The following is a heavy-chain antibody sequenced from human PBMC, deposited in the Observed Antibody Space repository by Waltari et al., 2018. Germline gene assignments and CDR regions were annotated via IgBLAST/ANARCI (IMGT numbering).Heavy chain of an antibody. Sequence: EVQLVASGGGLVQPGGSLRLSCAASGFTFSGYSMKWVRQAPGKGLEWVSYISSSSSTIYYADSVKGRFTISRDNAKNSLYLQMNSLRDEDTAVYYCARDPSGGGPGGHYWGQGTLVTVSS. CDR2: ISSSSSTI. V-gene: IGHV3-48*02. CDR1: GFTFSGYS. J-gene: IGHJ4*02. D-gene: IGHD3-10*01. CDR3: ARDPSGGGPGGHY.